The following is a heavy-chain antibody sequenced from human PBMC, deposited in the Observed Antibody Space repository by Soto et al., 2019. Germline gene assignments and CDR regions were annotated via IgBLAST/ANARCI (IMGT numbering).Heavy chain of an antibody. CDR3: GRGQNDFWGGYWLDV. J-gene: IGHJ6*04. V-gene: IGHV4-59*08. D-gene: IGHD3-3*01. CDR2: IYYSGST. Sequence: PSETLSLTCTVSVGSISSYYWSWIRQPPGKGLEWIGYIYYSGSTNYNPSLKSRVTISVDTSKNQFSLKLSSVTAADTAVDYCGRGQNDFWGGYWLDVWGKGTPVTVSS. CDR1: VGSISSYY.